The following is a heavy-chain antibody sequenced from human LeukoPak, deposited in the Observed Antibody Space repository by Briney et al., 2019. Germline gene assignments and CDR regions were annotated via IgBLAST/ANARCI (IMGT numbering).Heavy chain of an antibody. CDR1: GFTVSSNY. J-gene: IGHJ4*02. Sequence: GGSLRLSFAASGFTVSSNYLSLVRQAPGKGLEGVSVIHSGGSTYYADSVKGRFTISRDNSKNTVYLQMDSLRVEDTAVYYCAGGIVVVRFDFWGQGTLVTVSS. D-gene: IGHD3-22*01. CDR2: IHSGGST. CDR3: AGGIVVVRFDF. V-gene: IGHV3-53*01.